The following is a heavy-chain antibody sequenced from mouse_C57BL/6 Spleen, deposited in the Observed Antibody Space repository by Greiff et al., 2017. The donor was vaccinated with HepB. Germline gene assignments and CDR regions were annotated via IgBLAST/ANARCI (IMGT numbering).Heavy chain of an antibody. J-gene: IGHJ2*01. CDR3: ARHEGNYEYFDY. CDR1: GFTFSDYY. D-gene: IGHD2-1*01. CDR2: ISNGGGST. Sequence: EVKVVESGGGLVQPGGSLKLSCAASGFTFSDYYMYWVRQTPEKRLEWVAYISNGGGSTYYPDTVKGRFTISRDNAKNTLYLQMSRLKSEDTAMYYCARHEGNYEYFDYWGQGTTLTVSS. V-gene: IGHV5-12*01.